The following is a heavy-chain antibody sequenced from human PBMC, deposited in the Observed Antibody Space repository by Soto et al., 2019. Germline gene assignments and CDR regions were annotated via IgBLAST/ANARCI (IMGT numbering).Heavy chain of an antibody. D-gene: IGHD3-10*01. V-gene: IGHV1-46*01. CDR1: GYTFTSYY. J-gene: IGHJ6*02. CDR3: ARMGPIRGYYYYGMDV. Sequence: ASVKVYCKASGYTFTSYYMHWVRQAPGQGLEWMGIINPSGGSTSYAQKFQGRVTMTRDTSTSTVYMELSSLRSEDTAVYYCARMGPIRGYYYYGMDVWGQGTTVTVSS. CDR2: INPSGGST.